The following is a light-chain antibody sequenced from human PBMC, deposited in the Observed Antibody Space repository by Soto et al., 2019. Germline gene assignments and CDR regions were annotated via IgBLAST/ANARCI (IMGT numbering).Light chain of an antibody. CDR1: SSDVGGYNY. J-gene: IGLJ1*01. CDR3: SSYTSSSTLYV. Sequence: QPGLTQPASVSGSPGRSITVSCHGTSSDVGGYNYVSWYQQHPGKAPKLMIYDVSNRPSGVSNRFSGSKSGNTASLTISGLQAEDEADYYCSSYTSSSTLYVFGTGTKVTV. CDR2: DVS. V-gene: IGLV2-14*01.